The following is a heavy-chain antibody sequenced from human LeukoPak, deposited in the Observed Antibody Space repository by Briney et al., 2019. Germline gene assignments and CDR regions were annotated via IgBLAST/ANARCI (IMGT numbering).Heavy chain of an antibody. D-gene: IGHD1-14*01. CDR2: IIPILGIA. J-gene: IGHJ3*02. CDR1: GGTFSSYA. Sequence: ASVTVSCKASGGTFSSYAISWVRQAPGQGLEWMGRIIPILGIANYAQKFQGRVTITADKSTSTAYMELSSLRSEDTAVYYCARPEGNQPDDAFDIWGQGTMVTVSS. CDR3: ARPEGNQPDDAFDI. V-gene: IGHV1-69*04.